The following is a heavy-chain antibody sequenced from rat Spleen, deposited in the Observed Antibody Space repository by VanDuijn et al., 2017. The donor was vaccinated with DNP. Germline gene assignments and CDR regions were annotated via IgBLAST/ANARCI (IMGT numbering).Heavy chain of an antibody. J-gene: IGHJ3*01. V-gene: IGHV5S13*01. D-gene: IGHD1-2*01. CDR3: ATSTGAY. CDR1: GFTLFNYG. CDR2: ISSGGGNT. Sequence: EVQLVESGGDLVRPGRSLKLSCEASGFTLFNYGMAWVRQAPTKGLEWVASISSGGGNTYYRDSVKGRFIISRDNAKNTQYLQMDSLRSEDTATYYCATSTGAYWGQGTLVTVSS.